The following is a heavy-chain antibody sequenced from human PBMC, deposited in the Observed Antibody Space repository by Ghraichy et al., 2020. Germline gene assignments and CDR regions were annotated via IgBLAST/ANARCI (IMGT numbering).Heavy chain of an antibody. D-gene: IGHD2-2*01. CDR3: ARVQDIVVVPAAKGDWDNWNAKAGSWFDP. CDR1: GYTFTGYY. J-gene: IGHJ5*02. V-gene: IGHV1-2*02. CDR2: INPNSGGT. Sequence: ASVKVSCKASGYTFTGYYMHWVRQAPGQGLEWMGWINPNSGGTNYAQKFQGRVTMTRDTSISTAYMELSRLRSDDTAVYYCARVQDIVVVPAAKGDWDNWNAKAGSWFDPWGQGTLVTVSS.